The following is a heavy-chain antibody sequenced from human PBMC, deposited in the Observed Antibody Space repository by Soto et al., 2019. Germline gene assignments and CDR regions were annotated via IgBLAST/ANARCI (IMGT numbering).Heavy chain of an antibody. Sequence: QVQLQQWGAGLLKPSETLSLNCAVTGGSLSGYYWSWIRQPPGKGLEWIGEVKDGGHTNYSPSLRGRVTISSYTSNNRLSLRLNSVTAADTGVYYCARGQEGVVATHWDQGSLVTVSS. CDR1: GGSLSGYY. D-gene: IGHD5-12*01. V-gene: IGHV4-34*01. CDR3: ARGQEGVVATH. J-gene: IGHJ4*02. CDR2: VKDGGHT.